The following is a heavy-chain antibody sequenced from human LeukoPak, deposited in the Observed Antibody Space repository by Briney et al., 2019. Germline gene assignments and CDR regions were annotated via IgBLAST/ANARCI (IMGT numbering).Heavy chain of an antibody. CDR1: GFTFSSYN. J-gene: IGHJ3*01. CDR3: ARDSGHYYDSSGLL. D-gene: IGHD3-22*01. V-gene: IGHV3-48*01. CDR2: ISSSSSTI. Sequence: GGSLRLSCAASGFTFSSYNMNWVRQAPGKGLEWVSYISSSSSTIYYADSVKGRFTIPRDNAKNSLYLQMNSLRAEDTAVYYCARDSGHYYDSSGLLWGQGTMVTVSS.